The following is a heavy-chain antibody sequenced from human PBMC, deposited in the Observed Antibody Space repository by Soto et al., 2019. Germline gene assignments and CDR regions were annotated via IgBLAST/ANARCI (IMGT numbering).Heavy chain of an antibody. CDR3: ARREIQGPIDY. CDR1: GYSISSSNW. Sequence: QVQLQESGPGLVKPSDTLSLTCAVSGYSISSSNWWGWIRQPPGKGLEWIGYIYYSGTTYYNPSLNSRVTMSVDTSKHKCSLKLASVTAVDTAVYYCARREIQGPIDYWGQGTLVTVSS. D-gene: IGHD1-26*01. J-gene: IGHJ4*02. CDR2: IYYSGTT. V-gene: IGHV4-28*01.